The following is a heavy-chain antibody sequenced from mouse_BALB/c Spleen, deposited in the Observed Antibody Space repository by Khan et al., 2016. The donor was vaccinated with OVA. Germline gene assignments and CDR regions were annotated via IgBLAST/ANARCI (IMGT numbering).Heavy chain of an antibody. CDR2: INYSGST. D-gene: IGHD2-3*01. CDR3: ARRGIYDGYTIYYSMDY. CDR1: GYSITSDYV. Sequence: EVQLQESGPGLVKPSQSLSLTCTVSGYSITSDYVWNWIRQFPGNKLEWMGYINYSGSTSYNPSIKSRITITRDPSKNPFFLQLNSVTNEDTAEYYSARRGIYDGYTIYYSMDYWGQGTSVTVSS. J-gene: IGHJ4*01. V-gene: IGHV3-2*02.